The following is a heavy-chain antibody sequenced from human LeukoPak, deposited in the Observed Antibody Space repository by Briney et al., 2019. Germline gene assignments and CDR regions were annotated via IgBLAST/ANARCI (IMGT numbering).Heavy chain of an antibody. CDR1: GYTFTSYY. CDR2: INPSGGST. J-gene: IGHJ4*02. V-gene: IGHV1-46*01. CDR3: ARDRAALRYFERGGPDY. D-gene: IGHD3-9*01. Sequence: ASVKVSCKASGYTFTSYYMHWVRQAPGQGLEWMGTINPSGGSTSYAQKFQGRVTMTRDTSTSTVYMELSSLRSEDTAVYYCARDRAALRYFERGGPDYWGQGTLVTVSS.